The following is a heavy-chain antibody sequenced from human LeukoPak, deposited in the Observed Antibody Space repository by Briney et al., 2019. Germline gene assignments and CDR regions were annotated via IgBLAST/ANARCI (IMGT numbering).Heavy chain of an antibody. V-gene: IGHV4-39*01. CDR1: GGSISSGGYY. CDR2: IYYSGST. CDR3: ARHKSSAYSSSWYVGY. Sequence: SETLSLTCTVSGGSISSGGYYWSWIRQHPGTGLEWIGYIYYSGSTYYNPSLKSRVTISVDTSKNQFSLKLSSVTAADTAVYYCARHKSSAYSSSWYVGYWGQGTLVTVSS. J-gene: IGHJ4*02. D-gene: IGHD6-13*01.